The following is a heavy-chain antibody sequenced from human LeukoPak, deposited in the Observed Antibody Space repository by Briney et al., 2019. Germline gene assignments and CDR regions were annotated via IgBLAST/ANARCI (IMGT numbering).Heavy chain of an antibody. D-gene: IGHD3-16*01. J-gene: IGHJ4*02. CDR2: INPNSGGT. V-gene: IGHV1-2*02. Sequence: EASVKVSCKASGYTFTGYYMHWVRQAPGQGLEWMGWINPNSGGTNYAQKFQGRVTMTEDTSTDTAYMELSSLRSEDTAVYYCATAYDYVSLSYWGQGTLVTVSS. CDR1: GYTFTGYY. CDR3: ATAYDYVSLSY.